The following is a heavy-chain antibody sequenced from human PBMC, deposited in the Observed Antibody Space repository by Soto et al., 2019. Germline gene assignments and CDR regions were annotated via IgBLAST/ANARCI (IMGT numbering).Heavy chain of an antibody. J-gene: IGHJ3*02. CDR3: TRDPYSSGWGDAFDI. CDR1: GFTFGDYA. V-gene: IGHV3-49*03. CDR2: IRSKAYGGTT. D-gene: IGHD6-19*01. Sequence: PGGSLRLSCTASGFTFGDYAMSWFRQAPGKGLEWVGFIRSKAYGGTTEYAASVKGRFTISRDDSKSIAYLQMNSLKTEDTAVYYCTRDPYSSGWGDAFDIWGQGTMVTVSS.